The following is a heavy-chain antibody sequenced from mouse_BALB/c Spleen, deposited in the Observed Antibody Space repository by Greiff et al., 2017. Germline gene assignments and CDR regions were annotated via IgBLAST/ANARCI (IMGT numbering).Heavy chain of an antibody. CDR2: INPSTGYT. CDR1: GYTFTSYW. V-gene: IGHV1-7*01. J-gene: IGHJ4*01. Sequence: VMLVESGAELAKPGASVKMSCKASGYTFTSYWMHWVKQRPGQGLEWIGYINPSTGYTEYNQKFKDKATLTADKSSSTAYMQLSSLTSKDSAVYDCARRGPYYAMDYWGQGTSVTVSS. CDR3: ARRGPYYAMDY.